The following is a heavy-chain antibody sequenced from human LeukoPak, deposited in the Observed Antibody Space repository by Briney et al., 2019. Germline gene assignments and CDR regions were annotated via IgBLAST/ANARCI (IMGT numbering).Heavy chain of an antibody. J-gene: IGHJ6*03. CDR3: ARARAYYYGSGSYYNSPYYYYYMDV. V-gene: IGHV4-59*01. CDR1: GGSISSYY. Sequence: PSETLSFTCTVSGGSISSYYWSWIRQPPGKGLEWIGYIYYSGSTNYNPSLKSRVTISVDTSKNQFSLKLGSVTAADTAVYYCARARAYYYGSGSYYNSPYYYYYMDVWGKGTTVTISS. CDR2: IYYSGST. D-gene: IGHD3-10*01.